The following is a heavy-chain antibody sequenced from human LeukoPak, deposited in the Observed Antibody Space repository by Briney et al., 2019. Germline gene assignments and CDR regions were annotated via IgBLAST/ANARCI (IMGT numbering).Heavy chain of an antibody. V-gene: IGHV4-4*02. CDR3: ARGGMAAAGMSWFDP. Sequence: KPSETLSLTCAVSGGSISSSNWWSWVRQPPGQGLEWIREIYHSGSTNYNPSLKSRVTISVDKSKNQFSLKLSSVTAADTAVYYCARGGMAAAGMSWFDPWGQGTLVTVSS. CDR1: GGSISSSNW. CDR2: IYHSGST. D-gene: IGHD6-13*01. J-gene: IGHJ5*02.